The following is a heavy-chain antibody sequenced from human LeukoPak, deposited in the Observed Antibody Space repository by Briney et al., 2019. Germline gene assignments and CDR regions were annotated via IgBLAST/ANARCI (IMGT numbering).Heavy chain of an antibody. Sequence: GGSLRLSCAASGFTFSSYWMSWVRQAPGKGLEWVANIKQDGSEKYYVDSVKGRFTISRDNAKNSLYLQMNSLRAEDTAVYYCARSPKYSSSWYAYYYYYMDVWGKGTTVTVSS. CDR1: GFTFSSYW. CDR3: ARSPKYSSSWYAYYYYYMDV. D-gene: IGHD6-13*01. CDR2: IKQDGSEK. V-gene: IGHV3-7*01. J-gene: IGHJ6*03.